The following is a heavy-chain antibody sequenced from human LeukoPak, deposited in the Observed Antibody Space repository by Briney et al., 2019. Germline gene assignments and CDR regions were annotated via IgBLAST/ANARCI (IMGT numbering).Heavy chain of an antibody. Sequence: PSGTLSLTCTVSGGSISSYYWSWIRQPPGKGLEWIGYIYYSGSTNYNPSLKSRVTISVDTSKNQFSLKLSSVTAADTAVYYCARHRSFGEFYGMDVWGQGTTVTVSS. CDR1: GGSISSYY. V-gene: IGHV4-59*08. D-gene: IGHD3-10*01. CDR3: ARHRSFGEFYGMDV. J-gene: IGHJ6*02. CDR2: IYYSGST.